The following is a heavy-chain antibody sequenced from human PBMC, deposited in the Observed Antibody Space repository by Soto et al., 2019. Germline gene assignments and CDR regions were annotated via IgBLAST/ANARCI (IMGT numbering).Heavy chain of an antibody. Sequence: LRLSCAASGFTFSDYYMSWIRQAPGKGLEWVSYISSSGSTIYYADSVKGRFTISRDNAKNSLYLQMNSLRAEDTAVYYCARVGYYDSSGHVDAFDIWGQGTMVTVSS. CDR1: GFTFSDYY. CDR3: ARVGYYDSSGHVDAFDI. J-gene: IGHJ3*02. CDR2: ISSSGSTI. V-gene: IGHV3-11*01. D-gene: IGHD3-22*01.